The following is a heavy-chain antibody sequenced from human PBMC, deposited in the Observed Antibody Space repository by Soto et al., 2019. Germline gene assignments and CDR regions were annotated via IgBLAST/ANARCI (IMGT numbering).Heavy chain of an antibody. Sequence: ASAKVSCKTSADIFNNYYMHWVRQAPGQGREGMGVMTPRDPSTKYAQSFQGRVTMTRDTSTRTVYVELSSLRSEDTAVFYCAKHCGGDCSNGFDIWGQGTKVTVSS. CDR1: ADIFNNYY. CDR2: MTPRDPST. J-gene: IGHJ3*02. D-gene: IGHD2-21*02. V-gene: IGHV1-46*02. CDR3: AKHCGGDCSNGFDI.